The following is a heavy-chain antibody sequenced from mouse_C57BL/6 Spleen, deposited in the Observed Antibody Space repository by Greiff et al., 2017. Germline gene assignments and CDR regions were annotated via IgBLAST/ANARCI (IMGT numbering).Heavy chain of an antibody. Sequence: QVQLQQSGPELVKPGASVKLSCKASGYTFTSYDINWVKQRPGQGLEWIGWIYPRDGSTTYNEKFKGKATWTVDTSSSTAYMELHSLTSEDSAVYFCAGTTVIPYYAMDYWGQGTSVTVSS. CDR3: AGTTVIPYYAMDY. V-gene: IGHV1-85*01. CDR2: IYPRDGST. CDR1: GYTFTSYD. D-gene: IGHD1-1*01. J-gene: IGHJ4*01.